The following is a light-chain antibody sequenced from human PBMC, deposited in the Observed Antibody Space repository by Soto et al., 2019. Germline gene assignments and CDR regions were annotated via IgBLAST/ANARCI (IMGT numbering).Light chain of an antibody. Sequence: ETVVTQSPGTLSLSPWERSTLSCRASQIVSRSYLAWYQQKPCQAPRLLIYDASSRATGIPDRFSGSGSGTDFTLTISRLEPEDFAVYYCQQYVRSPPSWTFGQGTKVEIK. CDR2: DAS. V-gene: IGKV3-20*01. J-gene: IGKJ1*01. CDR3: QQYVRSPPSWT. CDR1: QIVSRSY.